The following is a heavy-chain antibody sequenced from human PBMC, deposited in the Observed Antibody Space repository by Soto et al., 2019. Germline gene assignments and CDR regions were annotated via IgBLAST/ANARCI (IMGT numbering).Heavy chain of an antibody. D-gene: IGHD3-3*01. CDR3: TRHGPINYDFWSGYYWNYYGMDV. V-gene: IGHV3-23*01. J-gene: IGHJ6*02. CDR1: GFTFSNYA. CDR2: ISANGGRT. Sequence: GGSLRLSCAGSGFTFSNYAMSWVRQAPEKGLEWVSTISANGGRTSYAASVKGRFTISRDDSRDTAYLQMNSLKTEDTAVYYCTRHGPINYDFWSGYYWNYYGMDVWGQGTTVTVSS.